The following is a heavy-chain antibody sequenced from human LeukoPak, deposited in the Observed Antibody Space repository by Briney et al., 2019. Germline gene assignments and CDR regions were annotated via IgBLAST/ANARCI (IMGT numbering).Heavy chain of an antibody. D-gene: IGHD3-10*01. CDR3: ARDRARADY. J-gene: IGHJ4*02. CDR2: ISGSSSYI. CDR1: GFTFSSYS. V-gene: IGHV3-21*01. Sequence: GGSLRLSCAASGFTFSSYSMSWVRQAPGKGLEWVSSISGSSSYIYYADSVKGRFTISRDNGKNSLYLQMNSLRAEDTAVYYCARDRARADYWGQGTLVTVSS.